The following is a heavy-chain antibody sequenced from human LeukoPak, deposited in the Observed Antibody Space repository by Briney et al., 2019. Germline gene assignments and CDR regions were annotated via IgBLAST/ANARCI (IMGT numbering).Heavy chain of an antibody. D-gene: IGHD4-17*01. CDR2: ISSSSSYI. CDR1: GFTFSSYA. V-gene: IGHV3-21*01. J-gene: IGHJ4*02. Sequence: GGSLRLSCAASGFTFSSYAMSWVRQAPGKGLEWVSSISSSSSYIYYADSVKGRFTISRDNAKNSLYLQMNSLRGEDTAVYYCAIGDYGDYGWLDYWGQGTLVTVSS. CDR3: AIGDYGDYGWLDY.